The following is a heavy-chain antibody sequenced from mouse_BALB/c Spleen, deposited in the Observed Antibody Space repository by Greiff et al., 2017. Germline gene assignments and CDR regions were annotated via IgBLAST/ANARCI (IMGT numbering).Heavy chain of an antibody. J-gene: IGHJ1*01. CDR1: GYTFTDYA. V-gene: IGHV1S137*01. Sequence: QVQLQQSGAELVRPGVSVKISCKGSGYTFTDYAMHWVKQSHAKSLEWIGVISTYYGDASYNQKFKGKATMTVDKSSSTAYMELARLTSEDSAISYCARGITPVVATRYFDVWGAGTTRTVSS. D-gene: IGHD1-1*01. CDR2: ISTYYGDA. CDR3: ARGITPVVATRYFDV.